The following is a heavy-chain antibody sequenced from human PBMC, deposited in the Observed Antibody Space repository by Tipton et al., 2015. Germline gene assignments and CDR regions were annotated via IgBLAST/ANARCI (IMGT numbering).Heavy chain of an antibody. J-gene: IGHJ6*02. CDR1: GFPFSRYS. V-gene: IGHV3-48*02. D-gene: IGHD3-10*01. CDR2: ISSRGSTI. Sequence: SLRLSCAASGFPFSRYSMNWVRQAPGKGLEWLAFISSRGSTIYCADSVKGRFTISRDNAKNSLYLQMNSLRDDDTAVYYCARESYYGSGRPYFAMDVWGQGTTVTVSS. CDR3: ARESYYGSGRPYFAMDV.